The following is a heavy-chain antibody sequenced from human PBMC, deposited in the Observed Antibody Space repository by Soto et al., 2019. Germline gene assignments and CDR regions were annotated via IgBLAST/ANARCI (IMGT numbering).Heavy chain of an antibody. CDR2: IIPILGIA. Sequence: SLKVSCKASGGTFSSYTISWVRQAPGQGLEWMGRIIPILGIANYAQKFQGRVTITADKSTSTAYMELSSLRSEDTAVYYCARDNTIFGVVLPWFDPWGQGTLVTVSS. CDR1: GGTFSSYT. CDR3: ARDNTIFGVVLPWFDP. V-gene: IGHV1-69*04. D-gene: IGHD3-3*01. J-gene: IGHJ5*02.